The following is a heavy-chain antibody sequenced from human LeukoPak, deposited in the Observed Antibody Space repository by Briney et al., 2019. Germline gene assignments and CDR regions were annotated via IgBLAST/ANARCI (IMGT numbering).Heavy chain of an antibody. CDR1: GYTFTGYY. CDR2: INPNSGGT. J-gene: IGHJ4*02. Sequence: ASVKVSCKASGYTFTGYYMHWVRQAPGQGLEWMGWINPNSGGTNYAQKFQGRVTMTRDTSISTAYMELSRLRSDDTAVYYCAFSVGATMGFDYWGQGTLVTVSS. D-gene: IGHD1-26*01. CDR3: AFSVGATMGFDY. V-gene: IGHV1-2*02.